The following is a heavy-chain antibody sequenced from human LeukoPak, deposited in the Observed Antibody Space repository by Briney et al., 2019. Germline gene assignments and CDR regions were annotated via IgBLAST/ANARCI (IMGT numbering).Heavy chain of an antibody. V-gene: IGHV4-4*09. J-gene: IGHJ6*03. CDR2: IYTSGST. D-gene: IGHD5-18*01. Sequence: SETLSLTCTVSGGSISSYYWSWIRQPPGKGLEWIGHIYTSGSTNYNPSLKSRVTISVDTSKNQFSLKLSSVTAADTAVYYCARHVHGYGPDDYYYYMDVWGKGTTVTVSS. CDR1: GGSISSYY. CDR3: ARHVHGYGPDDYYYYMDV.